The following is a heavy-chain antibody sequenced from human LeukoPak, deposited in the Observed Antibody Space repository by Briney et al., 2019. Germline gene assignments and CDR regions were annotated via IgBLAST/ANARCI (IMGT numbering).Heavy chain of an antibody. Sequence: PGGSLRLSCAASGFTFSSYGMHWVRQAPGKGLEWVAVISYDGSNKYYADSVKGRFTISRDNSKNTLYLQMNSLRAEDTAVYYCAKAYGDYVAAFDIWGQGTMVTVSS. J-gene: IGHJ3*02. V-gene: IGHV3-30*18. CDR1: GFTFSSYG. CDR3: AKAYGDYVAAFDI. D-gene: IGHD4-17*01. CDR2: ISYDGSNK.